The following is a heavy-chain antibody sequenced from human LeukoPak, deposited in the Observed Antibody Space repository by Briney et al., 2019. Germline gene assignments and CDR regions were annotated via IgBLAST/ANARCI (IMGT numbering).Heavy chain of an antibody. D-gene: IGHD5-24*01. CDR3: ARGGLDGYHFDY. CDR2: IYHSGST. V-gene: IGHV4-30-2*01. CDR1: GGSISSSSYY. J-gene: IGHJ4*02. Sequence: PSATLSLTCTVSGGSISSSSYYWGWIRQPPGKGLEWIGYIYHSGSTYYNPSHKSRGTISVDRSKNQFSLKLSSVTAADTAVYYWARGGLDGYHFDYWGQGTLVTVSS.